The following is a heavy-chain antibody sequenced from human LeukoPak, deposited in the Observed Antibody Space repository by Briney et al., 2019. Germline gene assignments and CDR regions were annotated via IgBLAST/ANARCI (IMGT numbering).Heavy chain of an antibody. V-gene: IGHV3-53*01. CDR3: ARDQQTRYCSSTSRYRPVGYFQH. CDR2: IYSGGST. J-gene: IGHJ1*01. D-gene: IGHD2-2*01. Sequence: GGSLRLSCAASGFTVSSNYMSWVRQAPGKGLEWVSVIYSGGSTYYADSVKGRFTISRDNSKNTLYLQMNSLRAEDTAVYYCARDQQTRYCSSTSRYRPVGYFQHCGQGTLVTVSS. CDR1: GFTVSSNY.